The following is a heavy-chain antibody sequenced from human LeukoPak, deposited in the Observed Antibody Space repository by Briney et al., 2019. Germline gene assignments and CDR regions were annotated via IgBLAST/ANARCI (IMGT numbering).Heavy chain of an antibody. CDR3: ARAGYYYDSSGYPIIDY. J-gene: IGHJ4*02. CDR1: GYSFTSYW. Sequence: GESLKISCKGSGYSFTSYWIGWVRQMPGKGLEWMGIIYPGDSDTRYSPSFQGQVTISADKSISTAYLQWSSPKASDTAMYYCARAGYYYDSSGYPIIDYWGQGTLVTVSS. D-gene: IGHD3-22*01. CDR2: IYPGDSDT. V-gene: IGHV5-51*01.